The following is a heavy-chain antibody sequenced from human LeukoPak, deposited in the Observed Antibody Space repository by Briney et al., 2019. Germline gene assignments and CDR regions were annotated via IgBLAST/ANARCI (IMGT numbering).Heavy chain of an antibody. D-gene: IGHD3-10*02. CDR3: AELGITMIGGV. CDR2: IGSSGGNI. Sequence: PGGSLRLSCAASGFTFSSYEMNWVRQAPGKGLEWVSYIGSSGGNIFYADSVKGRFTISRDNAKNSLYLHMNSLRAEDTAVYYCAELGITMIGGVWGKGTTVTISS. V-gene: IGHV3-48*03. J-gene: IGHJ6*04. CDR1: GFTFSSYE.